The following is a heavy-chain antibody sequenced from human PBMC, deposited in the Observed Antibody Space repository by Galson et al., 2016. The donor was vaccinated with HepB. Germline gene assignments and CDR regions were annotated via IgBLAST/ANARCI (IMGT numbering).Heavy chain of an antibody. V-gene: IGHV4-39*01. D-gene: IGHD6-19*01. CDR1: GEPINRDSYF. CDR2: MSYDGSS. J-gene: IGHJ4*02. CDR3: GRPGSVSGWYYFDS. Sequence: ETLSLTCTVSGEPINRDSYFWGWIRQPPGKGLEWIGSMSYDGSSYLNPSLKNRVTISVDTSKNQFSLKLTSVTAADTAVYYCGRPGSVSGWYYFDSWGQGTQVTVSS.